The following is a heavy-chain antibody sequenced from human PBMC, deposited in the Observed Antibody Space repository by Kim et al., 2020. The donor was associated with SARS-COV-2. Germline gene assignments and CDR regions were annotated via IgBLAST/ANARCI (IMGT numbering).Heavy chain of an antibody. J-gene: IGHJ4*02. D-gene: IGHD6-19*01. CDR3: ARQRQWLLDFDY. Sequence: RYSPSFQGQFTISADKSISTAYLQWSSLKASDTAMYYCARQRQWLLDFDYWGQGTLVTVSS. V-gene: IGHV5-51*01.